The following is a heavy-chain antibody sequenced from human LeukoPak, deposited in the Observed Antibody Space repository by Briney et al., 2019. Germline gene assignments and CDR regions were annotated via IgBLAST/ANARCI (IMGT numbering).Heavy chain of an antibody. Sequence: SETLSLTCTVSGGSISSYYWSWIRQPPGKGLEWIGNIYDRGSTKYNPSLKSRVTISVDTSKNQFSLRLSSVTAADTAVYYCAKDAEMATPYYYVMDVWGQGTTVTVSS. D-gene: IGHD5-24*01. CDR2: IYDRGST. CDR1: GGSISSYY. CDR3: AKDAEMATPYYYVMDV. V-gene: IGHV4-59*01. J-gene: IGHJ6*02.